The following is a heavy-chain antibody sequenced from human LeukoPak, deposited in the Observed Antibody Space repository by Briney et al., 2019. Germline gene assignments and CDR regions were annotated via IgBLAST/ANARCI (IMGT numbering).Heavy chain of an antibody. CDR1: GFTFSSYG. J-gene: IGHJ4*02. Sequence: PGGSLRLSCAASGFTFSSYGIHWVRQAPGKGLEWVAFIRFDGGNKYYTDSVKGRFTISRDNSKNMVYLQMNSLRGEDTAVYFCATDPPSGVVVPPAKTYFDYWGQGTLVTVSS. D-gene: IGHD2-2*01. CDR2: IRFDGGNK. CDR3: ATDPPSGVVVPPAKTYFDY. V-gene: IGHV3-30*02.